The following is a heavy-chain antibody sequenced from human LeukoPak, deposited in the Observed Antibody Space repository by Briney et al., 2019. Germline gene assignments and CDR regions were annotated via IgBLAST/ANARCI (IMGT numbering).Heavy chain of an antibody. Sequence: GASVKVSCKASGYTFTGYYMHWVRQAPGQGLEWMGWINPNSGGTNYAQKFQGRVTMTRDTSISTAYMELSRPRSDDTAVYYCASTRPTGDSEAFDIWGQGTMVTVSS. CDR3: ASTRPTGDSEAFDI. CDR2: INPNSGGT. V-gene: IGHV1-2*02. D-gene: IGHD2-21*02. CDR1: GYTFTGYY. J-gene: IGHJ3*02.